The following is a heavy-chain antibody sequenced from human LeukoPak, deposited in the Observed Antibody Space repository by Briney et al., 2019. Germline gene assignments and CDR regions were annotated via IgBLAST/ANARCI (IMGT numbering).Heavy chain of an antibody. J-gene: IGHJ6*03. V-gene: IGHV4-59*12. CDR2: IHYTGST. CDR3: ARKRYTSGWGGYYYYYMDV. D-gene: IGHD6-19*01. CDR1: GGSISSYY. Sequence: SETLSLTCSVSGGSISSYYWGWIRQPPGKGLEWIGYIHYTGSTTYNPSLKSRVTISVDTSKNQFSLKLSSVTAADTAVYYCARKRYTSGWGGYYYYYMDVWGKGTTVTISS.